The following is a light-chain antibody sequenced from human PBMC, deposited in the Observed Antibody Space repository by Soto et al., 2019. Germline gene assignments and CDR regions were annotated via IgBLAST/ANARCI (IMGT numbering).Light chain of an antibody. Sequence: DIQMTQSPSSLSASVGDRVIITCRASQSISNYLNWYQHKPGKAPKLLIYAASSLQSGVPSRFSGSGSGTDFTLTISNLQPEDLATYFCLQTYITRAFGQGTKVDIK. CDR1: QSISNY. V-gene: IGKV1-39*01. J-gene: IGKJ1*01. CDR3: LQTYITRA. CDR2: AAS.